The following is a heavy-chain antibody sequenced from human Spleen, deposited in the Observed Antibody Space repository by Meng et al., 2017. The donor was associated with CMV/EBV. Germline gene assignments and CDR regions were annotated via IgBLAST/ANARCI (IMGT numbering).Heavy chain of an antibody. J-gene: IGHJ6*02. D-gene: IGHD3-3*01. V-gene: IGHV1-46*01. CDR2: INPSGGST. CDR1: GGTFSRYA. CDR3: ASYLEYDFWSGGVGYYYYYGMDV. Sequence: ASVKVSCKASGGTFSRYAFSWVRQAPGQGLEWMGTINPSGGSTSYAQKFQGRVTMTRDTSTSTVYMELRSLRSEDTAVYYCASYLEYDFWSGGVGYYYYYGMDVWGQGTTVTVSS.